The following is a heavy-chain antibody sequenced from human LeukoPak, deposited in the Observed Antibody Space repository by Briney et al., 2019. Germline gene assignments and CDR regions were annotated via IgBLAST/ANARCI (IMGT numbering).Heavy chain of an antibody. Sequence: SQTLSLTCTVSGGSISSGGYYWSWICQHPGKGLEWIGYIYYSGSTYYNPSLKSRVTISVDTSKNQFSLKLSSVTAADTAVYYCARAGSGYEYYFDYWGQGTLVTVSS. V-gene: IGHV4-31*03. CDR2: IYYSGST. CDR1: GGSISSGGYY. CDR3: ARAGSGYEYYFDY. D-gene: IGHD5-12*01. J-gene: IGHJ4*02.